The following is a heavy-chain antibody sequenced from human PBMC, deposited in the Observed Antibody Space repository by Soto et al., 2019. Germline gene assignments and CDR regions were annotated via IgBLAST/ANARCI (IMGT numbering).Heavy chain of an antibody. V-gene: IGHV1-69*12. Sequence: QVQLVQSGAEVKKPGSSVKVSCKASGGTFSSYAISWVRQAPGQGLEWMGGIIPIFGTANYAQKFQGRVTITADESTRTAYMQPSSRRSEDAVVYYCARDRGYSYGKDYYCYGMDVWGQGTTVTVSS. D-gene: IGHD5-18*01. CDR1: GGTFSSYA. J-gene: IGHJ6*02. CDR2: IIPIFGTA. CDR3: ARDRGYSYGKDYYCYGMDV.